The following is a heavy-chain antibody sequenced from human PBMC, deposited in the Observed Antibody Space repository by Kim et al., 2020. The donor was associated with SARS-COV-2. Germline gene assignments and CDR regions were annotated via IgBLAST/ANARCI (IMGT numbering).Heavy chain of an antibody. J-gene: IGHJ4*02. CDR3: ARDRTGVGIAAAGYYFDY. D-gene: IGHD6-13*01. Sequence: ASVKVSCKASGYTFTSYAMHWVRQAPGQRLEWMGWINAGNGNTKYSQKLQGRVTITRDTSASTAYMELSSLRSEDTAVYYCARDRTGVGIAAAGYYFDYLGQGTLVTVS. CDR1: GYTFTSYA. V-gene: IGHV1-3*01. CDR2: INAGNGNT.